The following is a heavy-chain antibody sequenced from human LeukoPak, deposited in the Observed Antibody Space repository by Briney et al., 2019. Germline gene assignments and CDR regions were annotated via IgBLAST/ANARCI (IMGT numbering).Heavy chain of an antibody. CDR1: GFTFSSYD. V-gene: IGHV3-30*02. CDR3: ARGDWGMYYFDY. D-gene: IGHD7-27*01. Sequence: PGGSLRLSCAASGFTFSSYDMHWVRQAPGKGLDWVAFIWYDGSNKYHTDSVKGRFTISRDNSKNTLYLRMNSLRVEDTAVYYCARGDWGMYYFDYWGQGTLVTVSS. CDR2: IWYDGSNK. J-gene: IGHJ4*02.